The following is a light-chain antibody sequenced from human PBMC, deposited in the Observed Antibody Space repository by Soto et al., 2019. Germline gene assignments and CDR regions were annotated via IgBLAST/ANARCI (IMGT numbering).Light chain of an antibody. J-gene: IGKJ4*01. V-gene: IGKV3-20*01. Sequence: DIVSTQSPGTLPLSPGERATLSCRASQSVSSSYLAWYQQKPGQAPRLLIYCASIRATGIPDRCSGSRSGTDVTLTISRLEPEDFAVYYWQQYGSSPLTFGGGTKVVIK. CDR2: CAS. CDR1: QSVSSSY. CDR3: QQYGSSPLT.